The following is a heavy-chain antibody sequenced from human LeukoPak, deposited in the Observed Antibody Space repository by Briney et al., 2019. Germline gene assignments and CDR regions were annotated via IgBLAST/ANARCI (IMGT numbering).Heavy chain of an antibody. CDR3: ARGRARGYCSSTSCSIGYMDV. V-gene: IGHV4-59*08. Sequence: PSETLSLTCTVSGGSISSYYWSWIRQPPGKGLEWIGYIYYSGSTNYNPSLKSRVTISVDTSKNQFSLKLSSVTAADTAVYYCARGRARGYCSSTSCSIGYMDVWGKGTTVTISS. CDR2: IYYSGST. J-gene: IGHJ6*03. CDR1: GGSISSYY. D-gene: IGHD2-2*01.